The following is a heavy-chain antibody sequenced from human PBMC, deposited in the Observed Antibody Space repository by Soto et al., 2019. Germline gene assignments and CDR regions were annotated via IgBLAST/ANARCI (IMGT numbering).Heavy chain of an antibody. CDR2: MYHSGST. J-gene: IGHJ4*02. V-gene: IGHV4-30-2*01. D-gene: IGHD2-2*01. CDR1: GGSISSGGDY. Sequence: SETLSLTCTVSGGSISSGGDYWSWIRQPPGKGLEWIGYMYHSGSTYYNPSLKSRVTISIDRSKNQFSLKLSSVTAADTAVYYCATVPDYWGQGILVTVSS. CDR3: ATVPDY.